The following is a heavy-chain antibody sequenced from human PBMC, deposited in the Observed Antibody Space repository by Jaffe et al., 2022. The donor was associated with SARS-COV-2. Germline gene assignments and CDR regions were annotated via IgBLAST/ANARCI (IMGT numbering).Heavy chain of an antibody. V-gene: IGHV3-66*02. Sequence: EVQLVESGGGLVQPGGSLRLSCAASGFIVSSNYMSWVRQAPGKGLEWLSVINDGGTTYYADSVKGRFTISRDNSRNTVYLQMNSLRTQDTAVYYCARVGELFVFDPWGQGTLVTVSS. J-gene: IGHJ5*02. CDR3: ARVGELFVFDP. CDR1: GFIVSSNY. CDR2: INDGGTT. D-gene: IGHD3-10*01.